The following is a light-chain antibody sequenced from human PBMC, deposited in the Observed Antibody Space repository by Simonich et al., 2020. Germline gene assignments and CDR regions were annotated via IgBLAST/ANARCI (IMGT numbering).Light chain of an antibody. J-gene: IGKJ2*01. V-gene: IGKV4-1*01. CDR2: WAA. CDR1: QSVLYSSNKKNY. CDR3: QQYYSTPPYT. Sequence: DIVMTQSPDSLAVSLGERATINCKSSQSVLYSSNKKNYLAWYQQKQGQPPKLLIYWAATRESGVPDRFRGSGSGTDFTLTISSLQAEDVAVYYCQQYYSTPPYTFGQGTKLEIK.